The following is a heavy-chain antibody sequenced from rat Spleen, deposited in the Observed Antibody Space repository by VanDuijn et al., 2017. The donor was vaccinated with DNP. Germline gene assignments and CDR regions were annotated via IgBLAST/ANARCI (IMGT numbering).Heavy chain of an antibody. D-gene: IGHD1-9*01. CDR3: ARLGDYGYNYPYYFDY. V-gene: IGHV3-3*01. CDR1: GYSITSSYR. J-gene: IGHJ2*01. CDR2: INSAGST. Sequence: EVQLQESGPGLVKPSQSLSLTCSVTGYSITSSYRWNWIRKFPGHKLEWMGYINSAGSTNYNPSLKGRISITCDTSKNQFFLQVNSVTTEDTATYYCARLGDYGYNYPYYFDYWGQGVMVTVSS.